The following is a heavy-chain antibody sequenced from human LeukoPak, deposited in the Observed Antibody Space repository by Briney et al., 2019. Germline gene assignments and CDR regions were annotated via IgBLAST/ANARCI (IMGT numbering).Heavy chain of an antibody. CDR3: ARATVTTSGDAFDI. V-gene: IGHV1-46*01. J-gene: IGHJ3*02. CDR1: GYTFTTYW. CDR2: INPNDGST. D-gene: IGHD4-17*01. Sequence: GASVKVSCKASGYTFTTYWIQWVRQAPGQGLEWVALINPNDGSTTYAHKFQGRVTMTRDTSTSTAYMELSSLRSEDTAVYYCARATVTTSGDAFDIWGQGTMVTVSS.